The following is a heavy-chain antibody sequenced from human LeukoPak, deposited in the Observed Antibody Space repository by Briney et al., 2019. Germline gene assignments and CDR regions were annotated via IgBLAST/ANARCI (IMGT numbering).Heavy chain of an antibody. Sequence: GGSLRFSCVASGFTFSSFAMAWVRQAPGKGLEWVSAISGSGVTTHYAGSVKGRFSISRDNSKNTLYLQMNSLRAEDTAVYYCAKDIAAAGTSYWGQGTLVTVSS. V-gene: IGHV3-23*01. CDR3: AKDIAAAGTSY. D-gene: IGHD6-13*01. CDR2: ISGSGVTT. J-gene: IGHJ4*02. CDR1: GFTFSSFA.